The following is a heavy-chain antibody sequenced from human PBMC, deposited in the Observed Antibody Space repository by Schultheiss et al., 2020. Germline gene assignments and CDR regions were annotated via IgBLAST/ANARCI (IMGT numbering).Heavy chain of an antibody. D-gene: IGHD3-22*01. V-gene: IGHV3-23*01. Sequence: GGSLRLSCAASGFTFSSYAMSWVRQAPGKGLEWVSAISGGVGTTYYADSVKGRFTISRDNSKNTLYLQMNSLRAEDTAVYYCAKDPDYYDSGGLFGGFDYWGQGTLVTVSS. CDR2: ISGGVGTT. CDR3: AKDPDYYDSGGLFGGFDY. J-gene: IGHJ4*02. CDR1: GFTFSSYA.